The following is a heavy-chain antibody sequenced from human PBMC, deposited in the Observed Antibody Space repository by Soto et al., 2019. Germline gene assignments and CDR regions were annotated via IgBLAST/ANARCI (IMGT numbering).Heavy chain of an antibody. CDR2: ISYDGSNK. Sequence: VQLLESGGGLEQPGGSLRLSCAASGFTFSSYGMHWVRQAPGKGLEWVAVISYDGSNKYYADSVKGRFTISRDNSKNTLYLQMNSLRAEDTAVYYCAKDIGVGYYDSSNFDYWGQGTLVTVSS. J-gene: IGHJ4*02. CDR3: AKDIGVGYYDSSNFDY. V-gene: IGHV3-30*18. D-gene: IGHD3-22*01. CDR1: GFTFSSYG.